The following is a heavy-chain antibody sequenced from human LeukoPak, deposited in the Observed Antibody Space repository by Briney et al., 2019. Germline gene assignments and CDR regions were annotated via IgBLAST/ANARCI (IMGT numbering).Heavy chain of an antibody. D-gene: IGHD6-19*01. CDR3: AKDGPYRAEAGSYYHYMDV. V-gene: IGHV3-30*02. J-gene: IGHJ6*03. CDR2: IRYDGINK. CDR1: GFTFSSYG. Sequence: GGSLRLSCAASGFTFSSYGMHWVRQAPGKGLEWVAFIRYDGINKYYADSVKGRFTISRDNSKNTLYLQMNSLRAEDTAVYYCAKDGPYRAEAGSYYHYMDVWGKGTTVTVSS.